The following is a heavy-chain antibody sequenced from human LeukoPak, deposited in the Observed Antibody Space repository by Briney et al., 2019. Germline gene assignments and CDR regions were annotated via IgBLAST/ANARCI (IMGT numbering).Heavy chain of an antibody. D-gene: IGHD6-19*01. J-gene: IGHJ4*02. CDR1: GFTFSGFG. Sequence: GGSLRLSCEASGFTFSGFGMHWVRQAAGKGLEWVAVLSYDGSNKYYADSVKGRFTISRDNSKNTLFMQMNSLRAEDTAVYYCAKDKSIAVANTSDYFDYWGQGTMVTVSS. CDR2: LSYDGSNK. CDR3: AKDKSIAVANTSDYFDY. V-gene: IGHV3-30*18.